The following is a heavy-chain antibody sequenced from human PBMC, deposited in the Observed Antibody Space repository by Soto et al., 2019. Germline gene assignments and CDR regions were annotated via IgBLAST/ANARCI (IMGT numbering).Heavy chain of an antibody. CDR1: EFTFSSYA. D-gene: IGHD6-6*01. Sequence: EVQLLESGGGLVQPGGSLRLSCAASEFTFSSYAMSWVRQAPGKGLEWVSGISGSGANTYYPDSVKGRFTISRDNSKNTLYLQMNSLRAEDTAVYHCAKDTGGSIHLRGAFDYWGQGTLVTVSS. CDR2: ISGSGANT. CDR3: AKDTGGSIHLRGAFDY. V-gene: IGHV3-23*01. J-gene: IGHJ4*02.